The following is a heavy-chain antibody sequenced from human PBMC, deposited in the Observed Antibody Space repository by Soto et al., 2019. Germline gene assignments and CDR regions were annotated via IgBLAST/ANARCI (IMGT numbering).Heavy chain of an antibody. CDR1: GGSISSGCYS. CDR2: IYHSGST. J-gene: IGHJ4*01. CDR3: ARQTPYSSSFDY. D-gene: IGHD6-6*01. V-gene: IGHV4-30-2*01. Sequence: PXGSLSLTCAVSGGSISSGCYSWSWIRQPPGKGLEWIGYIYHSGSTYYNPSLKSRVTISVDRSKNQFSLKLSSVTAADTAVYYCARQTPYSSSFDYSGHGTLVTVS.